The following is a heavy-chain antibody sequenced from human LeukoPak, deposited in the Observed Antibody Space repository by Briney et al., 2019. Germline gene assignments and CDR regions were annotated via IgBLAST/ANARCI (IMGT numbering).Heavy chain of an antibody. D-gene: IGHD6-19*01. CDR1: EFTFSTYGM. CDR2: IHHSGTT. Sequence: GSLRLSCAASEFTFSTYGMSWVRQPPGKGLEWIGEIHHSGTTNYNPSLKSRLTISVDKSRNVFSLNLTSVTAADTAVYYCASLHRSVGGISDHWGQGTLVTVAS. J-gene: IGHJ4*02. CDR3: ASLHRSVGGISDH. V-gene: IGHV4-4*02.